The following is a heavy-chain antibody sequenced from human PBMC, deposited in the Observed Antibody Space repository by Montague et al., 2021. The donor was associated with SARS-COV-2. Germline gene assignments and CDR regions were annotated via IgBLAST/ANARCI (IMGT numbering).Heavy chain of an antibody. J-gene: IGHJ6*03. CDR1: GGSFSGYY. Sequence: SETRSLTCAVHGGSFSGYYWNWIRQPPGKGLEWIGEINHGGSTNYNPSLQSRITISADTSKNQFSLKVTSVAAADTAAYYCARLGEGVVPAPILGVGPFYSYYYMDVWGKGTTVTVYS. V-gene: IGHV4-34*01. CDR3: ARLGEGVVPAPILGVGPFYSYYYMDV. D-gene: IGHD2-2*02. CDR2: INHGGST.